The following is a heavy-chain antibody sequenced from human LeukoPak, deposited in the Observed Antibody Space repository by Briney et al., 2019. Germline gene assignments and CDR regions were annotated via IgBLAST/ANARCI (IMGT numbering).Heavy chain of an antibody. Sequence: PGGSLRLSCAASGFTFSSYGMHWVRQAPGKGLEGVAFIRYDGSNKYYADSVKGRVTISRDKSKNTLYLQRNGLRAQDPAVYYCAKDVNPGTYYYGSGRLVLPKTATAESYYFDYWGQGTLVTVSS. CDR2: IRYDGSNK. J-gene: IGHJ4*02. CDR3: AKDVNPGTYYYGSGRLVLPKTATAESYYFDY. V-gene: IGHV3-30*02. D-gene: IGHD3-10*01. CDR1: GFTFSSYG.